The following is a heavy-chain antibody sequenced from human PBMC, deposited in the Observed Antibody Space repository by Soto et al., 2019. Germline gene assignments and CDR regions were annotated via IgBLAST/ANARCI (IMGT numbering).Heavy chain of an antibody. CDR3: ARGKIIVATIRINWFDP. CDR1: GYTFTSYD. J-gene: IGHJ5*02. D-gene: IGHD5-12*01. V-gene: IGHV1-8*01. CDR2: MNPNSGNT. Sequence: QVQLVQSGAEVKKPGASVKVSCKASGYTFTSYDINWVRQATGQGLEWMGWMNPNSGNTGYAQKFQGRVTMTRNTSISTAYLELSSLRSEDTAGYYGARGKIIVATIRINWFDPWGQGTLVTVSS.